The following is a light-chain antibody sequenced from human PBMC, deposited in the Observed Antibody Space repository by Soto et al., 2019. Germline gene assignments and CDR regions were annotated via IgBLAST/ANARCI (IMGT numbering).Light chain of an antibody. V-gene: IGKV3-20*01. CDR3: QQYGTSAPIT. CDR2: GAS. CDR1: QSVSSNY. J-gene: IGKJ5*01. Sequence: EVVLTQSPGTLSLSPGERATLSCRASQSVSSNYLAWYQQKPGQAPSLLIYGASSRATGIPDRFSGSGSGTDFTLTISRLESEDFAMYYCQQYGTSAPITFGQGTRLEIE.